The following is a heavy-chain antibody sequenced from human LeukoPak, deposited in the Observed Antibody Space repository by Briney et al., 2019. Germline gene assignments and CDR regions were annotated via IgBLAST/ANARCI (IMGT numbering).Heavy chain of an antibody. V-gene: IGHV4-4*02. CDR1: GDSISSSHW. CDR2: IHHSGNT. CDR3: ARDQSVRSWYFDS. D-gene: IGHD6-13*01. Sequence: SETLSLTCAVSGDSISSSHWWTWVRQPPGKGLEWFGEIHHSGNTDYNPSLKSRVTISLDKSKNEFSLQMRSVTAADTAFYYCARDQSVRSWYFDSWGQGALVTVSS. J-gene: IGHJ4*02.